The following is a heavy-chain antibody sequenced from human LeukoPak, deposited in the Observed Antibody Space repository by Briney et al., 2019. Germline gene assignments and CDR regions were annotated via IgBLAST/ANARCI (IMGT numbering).Heavy chain of an antibody. CDR2: IYYSGNT. CDR1: GGSISSYY. CDR3: AGGLAAAGFDY. D-gene: IGHD6-13*01. Sequence: SETLSLTCTVSGGSISSYYWSWIRQPPGKGLEWIGYIYYSGNTNYNPSLKSRVTISVDTSRNQFSLKLSSVTAADTAVYYCAGGLAAAGFDYWGQGTPVTVSS. J-gene: IGHJ4*02. V-gene: IGHV4-59*01.